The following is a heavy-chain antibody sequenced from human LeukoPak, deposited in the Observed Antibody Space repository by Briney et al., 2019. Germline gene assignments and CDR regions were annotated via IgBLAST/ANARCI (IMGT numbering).Heavy chain of an antibody. CDR1: GYRFTNYW. Sequence: KNGESLKISCKGSGYRFTNYWIGWVRQMPGKGLEWMGIIYPGDSETRYSPSFQGQVTISADKSISTAYLQWSSLKASDTAMYYCAAYSIDYYGSGPEGYFDYWGQGTLVTVSS. J-gene: IGHJ4*02. CDR2: IYPGDSET. D-gene: IGHD3-10*01. CDR3: AAYSIDYYGSGPEGYFDY. V-gene: IGHV5-51*01.